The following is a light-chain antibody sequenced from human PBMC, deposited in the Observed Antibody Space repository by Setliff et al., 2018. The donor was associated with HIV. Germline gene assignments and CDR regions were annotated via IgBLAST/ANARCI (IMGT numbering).Light chain of an antibody. V-gene: IGLV2-14*01. Sequence: QSVLTQHASVSGSPGQSITISCTGTSSDVGGYNYVSWYQQHPGKAPKLIIYEVTTRPSGVSNRFSGSKSGNTASLTISALQAEDEADYYCSSYRSSDTGVFGTGTKVTVL. J-gene: IGLJ1*01. CDR1: SSDVGGYNY. CDR3: SSYRSSDTGV. CDR2: EVT.